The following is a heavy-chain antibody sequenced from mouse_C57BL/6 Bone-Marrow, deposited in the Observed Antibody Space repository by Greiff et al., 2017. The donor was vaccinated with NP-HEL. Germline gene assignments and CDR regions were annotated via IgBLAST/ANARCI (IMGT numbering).Heavy chain of an antibody. CDR2: ISSGGSYT. V-gene: IGHV5-6*01. CDR1: GFTFSSYG. D-gene: IGHD1-1*01. Sequence: VQLKESGGDLVKPGGSLKLSCAASGFTFSSYGMSWVRQTPDKRLEWVATISSGGSYTYYPDSVKGRFTISRDNAKNTLYLQMSSLKSEDTAMYYCARRGIYYYGSSPWFAYWGQGTLVTVSA. CDR3: ARRGIYYYGSSPWFAY. J-gene: IGHJ3*01.